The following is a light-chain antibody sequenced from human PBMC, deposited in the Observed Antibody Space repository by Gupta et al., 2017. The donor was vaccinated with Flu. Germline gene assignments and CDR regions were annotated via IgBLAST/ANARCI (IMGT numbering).Light chain of an antibody. CDR1: QSITFY. Sequence: IQMTQSPSSLSASVGDRVTITCRASQSITFYLNWYQQKPGKAPKLLIYAASSWQSGVPSRFNGSGHGKDFTLTISSRQTEDFATYYGQQSYNSQSFGGGTKVEIK. CDR2: AAS. CDR3: QQSYNSQS. V-gene: IGKV1-39*01. J-gene: IGKJ4*01.